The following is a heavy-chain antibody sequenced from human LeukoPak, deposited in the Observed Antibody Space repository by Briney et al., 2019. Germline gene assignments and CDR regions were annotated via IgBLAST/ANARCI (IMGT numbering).Heavy chain of an antibody. J-gene: IGHJ4*02. CDR3: AKDGVVRGLGPYYFDS. D-gene: IGHD3-10*01. Sequence: GGSLRLSCAASGFTFSSYAMSWVRQAPGKGLEWVSTISYSGGTTYHTDSVKGRFTISRDISKNTVYLQMNSLKAEDTAVYYCAKDGVVRGLGPYYFDSWGQGSLVTVSS. V-gene: IGHV3-23*01. CDR1: GFTFSSYA. CDR2: ISYSGGTT.